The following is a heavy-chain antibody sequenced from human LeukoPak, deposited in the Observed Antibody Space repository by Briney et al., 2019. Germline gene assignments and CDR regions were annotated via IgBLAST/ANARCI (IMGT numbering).Heavy chain of an antibody. CDR3: ARLSLHCSGGSCYRGAFDS. Sequence: SETLSLTCAVYGESFSGFYWTWIRQPPGKGLEWIGEINHSGSTNYNPSLKSRVTISVDTSKNQFSLNLTSVTAADTAVYYCARLSLHCSGGSCYRGAFDSWAQGTLVTVSS. J-gene: IGHJ4*02. V-gene: IGHV4-34*01. D-gene: IGHD2-15*01. CDR2: INHSGST. CDR1: GESFSGFY.